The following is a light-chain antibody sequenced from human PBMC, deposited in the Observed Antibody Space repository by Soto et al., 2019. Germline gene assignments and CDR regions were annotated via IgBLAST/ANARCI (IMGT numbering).Light chain of an antibody. CDR1: QSISSY. CDR3: QKHNAAPLT. CDR2: TSS. V-gene: IGKV1-27*01. Sequence: DIQMTQSPSSLSASVGDRVTITCGASQSISSYLNWSQQKPGKAPKLLIYTSSTLQSGVPSRFSGSGSGTDFTLTISNLQPEDVATYYCQKHNAAPLTFGGGTKVDIK. J-gene: IGKJ4*01.